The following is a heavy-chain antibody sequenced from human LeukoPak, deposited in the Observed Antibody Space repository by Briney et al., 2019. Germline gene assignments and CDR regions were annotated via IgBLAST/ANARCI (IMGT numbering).Heavy chain of an antibody. CDR2: ISINSSTI. CDR1: GITFSRKS. CDR3: AKELNYYDSSGLPIFDY. Sequence: GGSLRLSCAASGITFSRKSMNWVRQAPGKGLEWVSYISINSSTIYYADSVKGRFTISRDNAKSSLYLQMNSLRGDDTAVYYCAKELNYYDSSGLPIFDYWGQGTLVTVSS. D-gene: IGHD3-22*01. J-gene: IGHJ4*02. V-gene: IGHV3-48*01.